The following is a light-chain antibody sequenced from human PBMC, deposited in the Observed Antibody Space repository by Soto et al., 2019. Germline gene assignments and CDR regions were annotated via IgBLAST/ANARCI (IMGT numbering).Light chain of an antibody. J-gene: IGKJ1*01. CDR2: GSS. CDR1: QSVSTY. V-gene: IGKV1-39*01. CDR3: QQNYTTPWK. Sequence: DIQMTQSPSSLSASVGDRVTITCRAGQSVSTYLNWYQQKPDKAPKLLIYGSSRLQTGVPSRFSASGYGKDFTLTTSSVQTEDFENYFSQQNYTTPWKFRHGNKVDIK.